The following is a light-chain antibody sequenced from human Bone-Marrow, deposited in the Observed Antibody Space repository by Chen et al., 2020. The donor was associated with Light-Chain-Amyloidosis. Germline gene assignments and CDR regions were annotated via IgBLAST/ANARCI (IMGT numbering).Light chain of an antibody. J-gene: IGKJ5*01. CDR2: AAS. CDR3: QQSYSTLGIT. Sequence: DIQMTQSPSSLSASLGDRVTITCRASQSISSYLNWYQQKPGKATKLLIYAASSLQSGVPSRFSGSGSGTDFTLTISSLQPEDFATYYCQQSYSTLGITFGQGTRLEIK. V-gene: IGKV1-39*01. CDR1: QSISSY.